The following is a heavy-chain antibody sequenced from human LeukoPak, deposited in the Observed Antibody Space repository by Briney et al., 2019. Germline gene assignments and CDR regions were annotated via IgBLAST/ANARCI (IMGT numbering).Heavy chain of an antibody. V-gene: IGHV3-48*03. CDR3: ARGGYCSGGTCYSYNAFDI. CDR1: GFTVTSYE. Sequence: PGGSLRLSCAASGFTVTSYEMDSVRQAPREGMEWLLYISSRGTIYYADSVKGRFTISRDNANNSLYLHMNSLRAEDTAVYYCARGGYCSGGTCYSYNAFDIWGQGTMVTVSS. J-gene: IGHJ3*02. CDR2: ISSRGTI. D-gene: IGHD2-15*01.